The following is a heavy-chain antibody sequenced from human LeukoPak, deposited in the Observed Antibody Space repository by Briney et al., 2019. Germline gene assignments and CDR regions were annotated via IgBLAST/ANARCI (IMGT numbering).Heavy chain of an antibody. CDR2: IYTSGST. Sequence: SQTLSLTCTVSGGSISSGCYYWSWLRQPAWKGLEWFGRIYTSGSTNYNPSLKSRVTISVDTSKNQFSLKLSSVTAADTAVYYCARDGIDGYFDYWGQGTLVTVSS. CDR1: GGSISSGCYY. V-gene: IGHV4-61*02. D-gene: IGHD1-14*01. J-gene: IGHJ4*02. CDR3: ARDGIDGYFDY.